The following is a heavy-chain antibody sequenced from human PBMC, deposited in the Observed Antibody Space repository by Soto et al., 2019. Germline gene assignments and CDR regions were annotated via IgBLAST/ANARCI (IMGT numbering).Heavy chain of an antibody. Sequence: PGGSLRLSCAASGFTFSSYWMHWVRQAPGKGLVWVSRINSDGSSTSYADSVKGRFTISRDNAKNTLYPQMNSLRAEDTAVYYCARNQIIKSVPFDYWGQGTLVTVSS. J-gene: IGHJ4*02. CDR2: INSDGSST. V-gene: IGHV3-74*01. D-gene: IGHD3-10*01. CDR1: GFTFSSYW. CDR3: ARNQIIKSVPFDY.